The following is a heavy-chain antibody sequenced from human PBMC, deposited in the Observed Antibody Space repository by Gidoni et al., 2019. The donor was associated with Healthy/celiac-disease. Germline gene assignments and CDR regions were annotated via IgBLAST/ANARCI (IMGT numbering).Heavy chain of an antibody. CDR2: IRCSGGST. CDR1: GFTFSSHA. V-gene: IGHV3-23*01. J-gene: IGHJ4*02. D-gene: IGHD2-15*01. Sequence: EVQLLESGGGLVQPGGSLRLSCAASGFTFSSHAMSWVRQAPGKGLEWVSAIRCSGGSTYYADSVKGRFTISRDNSKNTLYLQMNSLRAEDTAVYYCAKGDLYCSGGSCGAYYFDYWGQGTLVTVSS. CDR3: AKGDLYCSGGSCGAYYFDY.